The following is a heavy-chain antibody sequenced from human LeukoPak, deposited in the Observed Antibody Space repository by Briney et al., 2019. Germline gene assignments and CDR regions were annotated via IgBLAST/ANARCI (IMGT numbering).Heavy chain of an antibody. D-gene: IGHD3-22*01. CDR3: ARRGWSSGPWAFDI. J-gene: IGHJ3*02. V-gene: IGHV5-51*01. Sequence: GESLKISCKGSGYSFTSYWIGWVRQMPGKGLEWMGVIYPGDSDTRYSPSFQGQVTISADKSISTAYLQWSSLKASDTVMYYWARRGWSSGPWAFDIWGQGTMVTVSS. CDR2: IYPGDSDT. CDR1: GYSFTSYW.